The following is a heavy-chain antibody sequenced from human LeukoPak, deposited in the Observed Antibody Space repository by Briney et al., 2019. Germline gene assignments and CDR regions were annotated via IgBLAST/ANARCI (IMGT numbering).Heavy chain of an antibody. CDR1: GFTFGDYA. CDR2: IRSKTYGGTT. CDR3: TRASSSTWSYYYYYMDV. Sequence: GGSLRLSCTASGFTFGDYAMSWVRQAPGKGLEWVGFIRSKTYGGTTEYAASVKGRFTISRDDSKSIAYLQMNSLKTEDAAVYYCTRASSSTWSYYYYYMDVWGKGTTVTISS. D-gene: IGHD6-13*01. V-gene: IGHV3-49*04. J-gene: IGHJ6*03.